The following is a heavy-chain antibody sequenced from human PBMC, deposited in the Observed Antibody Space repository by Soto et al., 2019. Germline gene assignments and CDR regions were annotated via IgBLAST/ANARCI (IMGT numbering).Heavy chain of an antibody. Sequence: SETLSLTCTVSGGSVSSGSYYWSWIRQPPGKGLEWIGYIYYSGSTNYNPSLKSRVTISVDTSKNQFSLKLSSVTAADTAVYYCACRIVGAYYDWFDPWGQGTLVTVPQ. J-gene: IGHJ5*02. D-gene: IGHD1-26*01. CDR3: ACRIVGAYYDWFDP. V-gene: IGHV4-61*01. CDR1: GGSVSSGSYY. CDR2: IYYSGST.